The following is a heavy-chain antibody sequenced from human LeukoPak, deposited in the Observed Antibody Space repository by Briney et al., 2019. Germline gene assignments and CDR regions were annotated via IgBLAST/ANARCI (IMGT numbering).Heavy chain of an antibody. J-gene: IGHJ4*02. CDR3: AGRYSSLFDY. CDR2: IYYSGST. Sequence: SETLSLTCTVSGGSISSYYWSWIRQPPGKGLEWIGYIYYSGSTNYNPSLKSRVTISVDTSKNQFSLKLSPVTAADTAVYYCAGRYSSLFDYWGQGTLVTVSS. CDR1: GGSISSYY. V-gene: IGHV4-59*01. D-gene: IGHD6-6*01.